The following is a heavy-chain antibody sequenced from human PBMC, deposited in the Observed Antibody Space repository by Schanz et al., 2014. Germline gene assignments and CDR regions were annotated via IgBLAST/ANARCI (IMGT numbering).Heavy chain of an antibody. D-gene: IGHD2-15*01. J-gene: IGHJ5*02. V-gene: IGHV3-30*04. CDR3: VKEEWWRXDP. CDR1: GFNFSTYA. Sequence: QVHLVESGGGVVQPGGSLRLSCAASGFNFSTYALHWVRQAPGKGLEWVAVISYDGINKYYADSVKGRFTISRGNSKNTLYLEMNSLRIEDTAEYHCVKEEWWRXDPWGQGTLVTVSS. CDR2: ISYDGINK.